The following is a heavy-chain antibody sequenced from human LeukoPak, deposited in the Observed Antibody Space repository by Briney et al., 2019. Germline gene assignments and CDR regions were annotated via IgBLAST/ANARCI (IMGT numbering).Heavy chain of an antibody. CDR2: IYHSGST. V-gene: IGHV4-38-2*02. CDR3: ARGGRDTSEYYDFWSGSNRLYYFYYMDV. J-gene: IGHJ6*03. CDR1: GYYISSGYY. Sequence: SETLSLTCSLSGYYISSGYYWGWIRQPPGKGLEWIGRIYHSGSTYYNPSLKSRVTISVDTSKNQFSLKLSSVAASDTAVYYCARGGRDTSEYYDFWSGSNRLYYFYYMDVWGKGTTVTVSS. D-gene: IGHD3-3*01.